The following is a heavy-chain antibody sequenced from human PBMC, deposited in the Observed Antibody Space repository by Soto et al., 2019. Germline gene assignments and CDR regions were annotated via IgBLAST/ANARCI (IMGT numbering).Heavy chain of an antibody. Sequence: QVQLVESGGGVVQPGRSPRLSCVASGFTFSTHGIHWVRQAPDKGLEWVAVISYDGSNKYYADSVKGRFTISRDNSKNTLYLQMNSLTTADTAVYFCAKGHDLARDQYYYGLDVWGQGTTVTVSS. CDR3: AKGHDLARDQYYYGLDV. CDR2: ISYDGSNK. D-gene: IGHD3-16*01. V-gene: IGHV3-30*18. CDR1: GFTFSTHG. J-gene: IGHJ6*02.